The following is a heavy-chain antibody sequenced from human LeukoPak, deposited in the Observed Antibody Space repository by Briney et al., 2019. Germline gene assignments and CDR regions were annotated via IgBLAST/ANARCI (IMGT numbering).Heavy chain of an antibody. CDR2: IYSGGST. Sequence: GGSLRLSCAASGFTVSSNYMSWVRQAPGKGLEWVSVIYSGGSTYYADSVKGRFTISRDNSKNTLYLQMNSLRAEDTAVYYCARDFKMGATYGMDVWGQGTTVTVSS. CDR1: GFTVSSNY. D-gene: IGHD1-26*01. V-gene: IGHV3-66*01. CDR3: ARDFKMGATYGMDV. J-gene: IGHJ6*02.